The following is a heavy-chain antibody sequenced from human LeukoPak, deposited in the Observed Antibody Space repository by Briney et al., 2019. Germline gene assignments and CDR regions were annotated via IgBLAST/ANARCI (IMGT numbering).Heavy chain of an antibody. CDR1: GGSFSGYY. Sequence: PSETLSLTCAVYGGSFSGYYWSWIRQPPGKGLEWIGEINHSGSTNYNPSLKSRVTISVDTSKNQFSLKLSSVTAADTAVYYCARGNYGPDDWDQGTLVTVSS. V-gene: IGHV4-34*01. J-gene: IGHJ4*02. D-gene: IGHD3-10*01. CDR2: INHSGST. CDR3: ARGNYGPDD.